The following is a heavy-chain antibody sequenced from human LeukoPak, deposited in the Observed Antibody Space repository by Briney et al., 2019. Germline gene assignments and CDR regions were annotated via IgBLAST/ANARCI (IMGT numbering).Heavy chain of an antibody. D-gene: IGHD3-3*01. CDR3: ARGSNFWLSGEYYFDY. CDR1: GGSISSYY. J-gene: IGHJ4*02. V-gene: IGHV4-4*07. Sequence: SETLSLTCTVSGGSISSYYWSWIRQPAGKGLEWIGRIYTSGSTNYNPSLKSRVTMSVDTSKNQFSLKLSSVTAADTAVYYCARGSNFWLSGEYYFDYWGQGTLVTVSS. CDR2: IYTSGST.